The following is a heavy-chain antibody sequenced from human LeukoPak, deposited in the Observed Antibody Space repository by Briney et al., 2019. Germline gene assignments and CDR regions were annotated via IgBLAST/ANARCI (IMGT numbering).Heavy chain of an antibody. CDR3: AKERRVYYYDSSGYYDY. V-gene: IGHV3-30*18. CDR2: ISYDGSNK. CDR1: GFTFSNYG. J-gene: IGHJ4*02. D-gene: IGHD3-22*01. Sequence: GGSLRLSCGASGFTFSNYGMLWVRQAPGKGLEWVAVISYDGSNKYYADSVKGRFTISRDNSKNTLYLQMNSLRAEDTAVYYCAKERRVYYYDSSGYYDYWGQGTLVTVSS.